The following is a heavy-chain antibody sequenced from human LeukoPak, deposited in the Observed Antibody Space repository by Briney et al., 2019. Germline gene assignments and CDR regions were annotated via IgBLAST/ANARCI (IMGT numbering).Heavy chain of an antibody. CDR1: GFTFSDYS. CDR3: ARDYKYAFDN. D-gene: IGHD5-24*01. J-gene: IGHJ4*02. V-gene: IGHV3-48*01. CDR2: IGIDSGNT. Sequence: GGSLRLSCAASGFTFSDYSMNWVRQAPGKGLEWISYIGIDSGNTNYEDSVKGRFTISGDKAKNSLYLQMNSLRVEDTAVYYCARDYKYAFDNWGQGTLVTVSS.